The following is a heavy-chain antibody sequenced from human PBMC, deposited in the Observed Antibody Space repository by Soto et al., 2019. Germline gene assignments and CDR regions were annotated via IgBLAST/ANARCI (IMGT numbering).Heavy chain of an antibody. V-gene: IGHV4-28*01. CDR3: AISYEGGYYFDY. CDR1: GYSISSSNW. Sequence: PSETLSLTCAVSGYSISSSNWWGWIRQPPGKGLEWIRYIYYSGSTYYNPSLKSRVTMSVDTSKNQFSLKLSSVTAVDTAVYYCAISYEGGYYFDYWGQGTLVTVSS. CDR2: IYYSGST. D-gene: IGHD3-16*01. J-gene: IGHJ4*02.